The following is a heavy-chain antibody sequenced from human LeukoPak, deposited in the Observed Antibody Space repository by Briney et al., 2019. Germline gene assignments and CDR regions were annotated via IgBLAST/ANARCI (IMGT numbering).Heavy chain of an antibody. D-gene: IGHD6-19*01. J-gene: IGHJ6*03. CDR2: IYYSGST. V-gene: IGHV4-59*08. Sequence: KPSETLSLTCTVSGGSISSYYWSWIRQPPGKGLEWVGYIYYSGSTNYNPSLKSRDTISVDTSKNQFSLKLSSVTAADTAVYYCARRARSSGWYYYYYMDVWGKGTTVTVSS. CDR3: ARRARSSGWYYYYYMDV. CDR1: GGSISSYY.